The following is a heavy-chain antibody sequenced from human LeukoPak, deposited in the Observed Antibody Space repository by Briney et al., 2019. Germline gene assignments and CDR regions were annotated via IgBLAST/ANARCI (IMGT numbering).Heavy chain of an antibody. CDR2: IYPTGST. CDR3: ARALRYYYASGSYFPPGPHEYFQH. CDR1: GYSISSGYY. D-gene: IGHD3-10*01. J-gene: IGHJ1*01. Sequence: PSETLSLTCTVSGYSISSGYYWGWIRQPPGKGLEWIGNIYPTGSTYYNPSLKSRVTISVDTSKNQFSLKLSSVTAADTAVYYCARALRYYYASGSYFPPGPHEYFQHWGQGTLVSVSS. V-gene: IGHV4-38-2*02.